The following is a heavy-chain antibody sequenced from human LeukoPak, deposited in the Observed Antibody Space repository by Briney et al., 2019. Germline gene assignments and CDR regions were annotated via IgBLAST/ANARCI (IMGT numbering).Heavy chain of an antibody. J-gene: IGHJ3*02. Sequence: PSETLSLTCTVSSGSISSTTYYWAWIRQPPGKGLEWIGSIYYNGDTYYNPSLKSRVIISADTSKNQFSLKLTSVTAADTAAYYCASGLPYAFDIWGQGTMVTVSS. CDR2: IYYNGDT. CDR3: ASGLPYAFDI. V-gene: IGHV4-39*07. CDR1: SGSISSTTYY.